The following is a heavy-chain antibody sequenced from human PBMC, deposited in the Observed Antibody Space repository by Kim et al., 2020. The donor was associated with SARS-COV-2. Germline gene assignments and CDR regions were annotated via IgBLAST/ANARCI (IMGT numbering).Heavy chain of an antibody. D-gene: IGHD3-9*01. J-gene: IGHJ4*02. V-gene: IGHV3-7*01. CDR2: IKQDGSEK. CDR1: GFTFSSYW. Sequence: GGSLRLSCAASGFTFSSYWMSWVRQAPGKGLEWVANIKQDGSEKYYVDSVKGRFTISRDNAKNSLYLQMNSLRAEDTDVYDCAKQLRYFDWLFGGFDYSGRGALVTVSS. CDR3: AKQLRYFDWLFGGFDY.